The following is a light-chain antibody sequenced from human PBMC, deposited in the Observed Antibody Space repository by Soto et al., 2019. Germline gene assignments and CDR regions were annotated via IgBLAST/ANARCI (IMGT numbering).Light chain of an antibody. Sequence: QSVLTQPPSASASLGASVTLTCTLSSGYSNYKVDWYQQRPGKGPRFVMRVGTGGIVGSKGDGIPDRFSVLGSGLNRYLTIKNIQEEDESDYHWEVFGGGTKLTVL. CDR3: EV. CDR2: VGTGGIVG. CDR1: SGYSNYK. J-gene: IGLJ2*01. V-gene: IGLV9-49*01.